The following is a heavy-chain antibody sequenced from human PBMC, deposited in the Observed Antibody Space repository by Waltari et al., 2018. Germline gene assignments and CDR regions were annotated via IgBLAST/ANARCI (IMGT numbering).Heavy chain of an antibody. Sequence: QLQLQEWGPGLVKPSETLSLTCTVSGGSISRSSYDWGWIRQPPGKGLEWIGSIYYSGSTYATPSLKTPVTISVATSKNLSSLSLSSVSSAYTAVSCFARYYRGNSYWGQRTLVTVSS. CDR1: GGSISRSSYD. CDR2: IYYSGST. CDR3: ARYYRGNSY. J-gene: IGHJ4*02. V-gene: IGHV4-39*01. D-gene: IGHD2-21*02.